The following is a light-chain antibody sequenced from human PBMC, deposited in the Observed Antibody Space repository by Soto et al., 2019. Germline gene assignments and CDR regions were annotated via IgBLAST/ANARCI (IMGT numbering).Light chain of an antibody. J-gene: IGLJ3*02. CDR2: EVS. CDR3: NSYASSNNWV. Sequence: QSALTQPPSASGSPGQSVTISCTGTSSDVGGYNYVSWYQQHPGKAPKLMIYEVSKRPSGVPDRFSGSKSGNTASLTVSRHQAEEEEDYYCNSYASSNNWVFGGGTKLTVL. V-gene: IGLV2-8*01. CDR1: SSDVGGYNY.